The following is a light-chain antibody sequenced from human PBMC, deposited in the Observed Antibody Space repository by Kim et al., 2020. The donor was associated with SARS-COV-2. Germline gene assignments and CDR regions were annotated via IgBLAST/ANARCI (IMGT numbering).Light chain of an antibody. J-gene: IGKJ4*01. V-gene: IGKV3-11*01. CDR2: GAS. CDR3: QQRSNWRGT. CDR1: VSNY. Sequence: VSNYLAWFQHKPGQAPRLLIYGASNRATGIPARFSGSGSETDFTLAISSLEPEDFAVYYCQQRSNWRGTFGGGTKVDIK.